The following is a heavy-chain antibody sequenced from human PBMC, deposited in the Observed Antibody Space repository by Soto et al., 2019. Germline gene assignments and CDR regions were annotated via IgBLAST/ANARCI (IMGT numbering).Heavy chain of an antibody. D-gene: IGHD3-10*01. V-gene: IGHV1-18*01. CDR1: AYTFTSYG. CDR2: ISAYNGNT. Sequence: QVQLVQSGPEVKKPGASVKVSCKASAYTFTSYGITWVRQAPGQGLDWMGWISAYNGNTNYAQKCRGRFTMATETSTSTAYMELRSLTSDDTAVYYCARDYRSGSYRFDPWGQGTLVTVSS. J-gene: IGHJ5*02. CDR3: ARDYRSGSYRFDP.